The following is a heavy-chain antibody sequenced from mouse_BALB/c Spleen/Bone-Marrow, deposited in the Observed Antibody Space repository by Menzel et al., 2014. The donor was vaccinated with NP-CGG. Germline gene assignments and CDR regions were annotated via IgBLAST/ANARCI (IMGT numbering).Heavy chain of an antibody. Sequence: EVKLQESGGGLVQPGESLKLSCESNEYEFPSHDMSWVRKTPGKRLELVAAINSDGGSTYYPDTMERRFIISRDNSKKTLYLQMSSLRSEDTAFYYCARHGDYYGSSLFAYWGQGTLVTVSA. CDR2: INSDGGST. CDR1: EYEFPSHD. CDR3: ARHGDYYGSSLFAY. J-gene: IGHJ3*01. D-gene: IGHD1-1*01. V-gene: IGHV5-2*01.